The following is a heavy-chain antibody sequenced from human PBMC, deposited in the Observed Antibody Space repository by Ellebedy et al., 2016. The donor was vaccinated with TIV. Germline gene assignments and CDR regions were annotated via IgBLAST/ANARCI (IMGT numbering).Heavy chain of an antibody. D-gene: IGHD3-22*01. CDR3: ARGYYYDSSGYPTASLEYYFDY. J-gene: IGHJ4*02. CDR1: GYTFTSYD. Sequence: AASVKVSCQASGYTFTSYDINWVRQATGQGLEWMGWMNPNSGNTGYAQKFQGRVTMTRNTSISTAYMELSSLRSEDTAVYYCARGYYYDSSGYPTASLEYYFDYWGQGTLVTVSS. V-gene: IGHV1-8*01. CDR2: MNPNSGNT.